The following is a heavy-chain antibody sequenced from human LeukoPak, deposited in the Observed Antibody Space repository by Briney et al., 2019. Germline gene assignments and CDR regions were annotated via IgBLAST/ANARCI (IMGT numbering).Heavy chain of an antibody. D-gene: IGHD6-19*01. CDR1: GFTFGDYA. CDR2: IRKKAERGTT. CDR3: ARGSGWVDN. V-gene: IGHV3-49*04. Sequence: GGSLRLSCTASGFTFGDYALTWVRQAPGKGREWVGFIRKKAERGTTEYGTSVKGRFTISREESKRTAYLQMNFLKTEDTAVYYCARGSGWVDNWGQGTLVTVSS. J-gene: IGHJ4*02.